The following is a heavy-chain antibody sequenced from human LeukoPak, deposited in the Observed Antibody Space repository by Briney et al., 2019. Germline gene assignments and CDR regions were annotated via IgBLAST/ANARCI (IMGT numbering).Heavy chain of an antibody. V-gene: IGHV4-59*08. CDR1: GASIRNYY. CDR2: IYYSGST. J-gene: IGHJ5*02. Sequence: SETLSLTCTVSGASIRNYYLSWIRQSPGKGLEWIGYIYYSGSTNYNPSLESRVAMSVDTSKNQFSLRLSSVTAADTAIYYCARRYSSSWYVGFFDPWGQGTLVTVSS. CDR3: ARRYSSSWYVGFFDP. D-gene: IGHD6-13*01.